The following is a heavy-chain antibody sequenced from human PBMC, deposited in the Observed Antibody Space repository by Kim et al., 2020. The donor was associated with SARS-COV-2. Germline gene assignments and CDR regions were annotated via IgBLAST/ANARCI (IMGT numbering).Heavy chain of an antibody. Sequence: SETLSLSCTVSGGSISSYYWSWIRQPPGKGLEWIGSIYYSGSTNYNPSLKSRVTISVDTSKKQFSLKLSSVTAADTAVYYCARHARLGSSGYYYDDYWGQGTLVTVSS. CDR3: ARHARLGSSGYYYDDY. CDR2: IYYSGST. V-gene: IGHV4-59*08. J-gene: IGHJ4*02. CDR1: GGSISSYY. D-gene: IGHD3-22*01.